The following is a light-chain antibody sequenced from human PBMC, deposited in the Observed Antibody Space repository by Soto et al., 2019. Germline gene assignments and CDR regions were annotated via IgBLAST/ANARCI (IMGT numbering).Light chain of an antibody. CDR2: DAS. J-gene: IGKJ2*01. CDR3: LQRANWYT. Sequence: EIVLTQSPPTLSLSQGEKATLSCRPIQVVSRYLAWYQQKPGQAPRLLIYDASNRATGIPARFSGSGSGTDFTLTISSLEPEDFAVYYCLQRANWYTFGQGTKLEIK. CDR1: QVVSRY. V-gene: IGKV3-11*01.